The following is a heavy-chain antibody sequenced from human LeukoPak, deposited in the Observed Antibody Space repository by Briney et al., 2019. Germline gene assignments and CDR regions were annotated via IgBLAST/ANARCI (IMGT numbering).Heavy chain of an antibody. CDR2: INPSGGST. CDR3: ALPDSSAFQH. J-gene: IGHJ1*01. V-gene: IGHV1-46*01. CDR1: GYTFTSYY. D-gene: IGHD3-22*01. Sequence: GASVKVSCKASGYTFTSYYMHWVRQAPGQGLEWMGIINPSGGSTSYAQKFQGRVTVTRDMSTSTVYMELSSLRSEDTAVYYCALPDSSAFQHWGQGTLVTVSS.